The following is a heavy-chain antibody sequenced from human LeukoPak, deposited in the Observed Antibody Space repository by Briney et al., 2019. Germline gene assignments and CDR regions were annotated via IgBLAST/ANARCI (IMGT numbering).Heavy chain of an antibody. D-gene: IGHD3-22*01. CDR3: ARDPRRTYYYDSSGYYSS. Sequence: ASVKVSCKASGGTFSSYAISWVRQAPGQGLEWMGRIIPILGIANYAQKFQGRVTITADKSTSTAYMELSSLRSEDTAVYYCARDPRRTYYYDSSGYYSSWGQGTLVTVSS. CDR2: IIPILGIA. CDR1: GGTFSSYA. J-gene: IGHJ4*02. V-gene: IGHV1-69*04.